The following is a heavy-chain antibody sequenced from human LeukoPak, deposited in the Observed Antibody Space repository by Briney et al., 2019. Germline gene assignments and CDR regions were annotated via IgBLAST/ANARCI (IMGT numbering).Heavy chain of an antibody. CDR3: ARVVPDVYYFDY. D-gene: IGHD3-16*01. CDR2: ISSSSSYI. V-gene: IGHV3-21*01. Sequence: GGSLRLSCAASGFTFRSYSMNWVRQAPGKGLEWVSSISSSSSYIYYADSVKGRFTISRDNAKNSLYLQMNSLRAEDTAVYYCARVVPDVYYFDYWGQGTLVTVSS. CDR1: GFTFRSYS. J-gene: IGHJ4*02.